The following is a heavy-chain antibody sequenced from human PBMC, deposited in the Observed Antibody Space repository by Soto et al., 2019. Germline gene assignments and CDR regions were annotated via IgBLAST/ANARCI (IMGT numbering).Heavy chain of an antibody. Sequence: SETLSLTCTVSGGSISSYYWSWIRQPPGKGLEWIGYIYYSGSTNYNPSLKSRVTISVDTSKNQFSLKLSSVTAADTAVYYCARMRSKGGSYYWKDLYYYYGMDVWGQGTTVTVSS. CDR2: IYYSGST. V-gene: IGHV4-59*01. J-gene: IGHJ6*02. CDR3: ARMRSKGGSYYWKDLYYYYGMDV. CDR1: GGSISSYY. D-gene: IGHD1-26*01.